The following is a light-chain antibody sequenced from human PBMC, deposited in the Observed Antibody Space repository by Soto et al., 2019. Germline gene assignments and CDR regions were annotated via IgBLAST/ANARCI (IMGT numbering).Light chain of an antibody. J-gene: IGKJ2*01. CDR3: QQYNSYSPYT. V-gene: IGKV1-5*03. Sequence: DIQMTQSPSTLSASVGDRVTITCRASQSISSWLAWYQQKPGKAPKLLIYKASSLESGVPSRFSGSGSGTEFTLTISSLQPDDFAPYSCQQYNSYSPYTFGQGTKLEIK. CDR1: QSISSW. CDR2: KAS.